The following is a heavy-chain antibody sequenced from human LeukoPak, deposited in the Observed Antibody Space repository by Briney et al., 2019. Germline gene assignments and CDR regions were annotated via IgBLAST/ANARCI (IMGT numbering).Heavy chain of an antibody. D-gene: IGHD3-10*01. J-gene: IGHJ4*02. V-gene: IGHV4-59*01. CDR3: ASLRYGSGSQGALDYGSDY. CDR1: GGSISGYY. Sequence: SQTLSLTCTVSGGSISGYYWSWIRQPPGKGLEWIGYIYYSGSTNYNPSLKSRVTISVDTSKNQFSLKLHSVTAADTAVYYCASLRYGSGSQGALDYGSDYWGQGTLVTVSS. CDR2: IYYSGST.